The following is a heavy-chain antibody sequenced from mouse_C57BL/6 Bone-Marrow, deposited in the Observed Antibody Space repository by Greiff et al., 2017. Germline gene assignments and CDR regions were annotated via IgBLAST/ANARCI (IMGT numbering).Heavy chain of an antibody. V-gene: IGHV1-52*01. CDR2: IDPSDSET. J-gene: IGHJ4*01. D-gene: IGHD3-3*01. Sequence: QVQLQQPGAELVRPGSSVKLSCKASGYTFTSYWMHWVKQRPIQGLEWIGNIDPSDSETHYNQKFKDKATLTVDKSSSTAYMQLSSLTSEDSAVYYGARTRAYYAMDYWGQGTSVTVSS. CDR3: ARTRAYYAMDY. CDR1: GYTFTSYW.